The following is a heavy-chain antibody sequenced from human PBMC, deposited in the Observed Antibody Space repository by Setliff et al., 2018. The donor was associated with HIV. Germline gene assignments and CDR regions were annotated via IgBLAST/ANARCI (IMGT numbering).Heavy chain of an antibody. Sequence: WASVKVSCKASGYTFNNYAMNWVRQAPGQGLEWMGWINPNSGGTNYAQKFQGRVTMTRDTSISTAYMELSRLRSDDTAVYYCARDPDYYDSSGYYPEYFQHWGQGTLVTVSS. CDR1: GYTFNNYA. D-gene: IGHD3-22*01. CDR2: INPNSGGT. J-gene: IGHJ1*01. CDR3: ARDPDYYDSSGYYPEYFQH. V-gene: IGHV1-2*02.